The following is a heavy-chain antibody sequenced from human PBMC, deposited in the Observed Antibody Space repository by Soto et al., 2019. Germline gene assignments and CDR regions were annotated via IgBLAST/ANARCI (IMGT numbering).Heavy chain of an antibody. D-gene: IGHD2-2*01. CDR3: ATKTTEASMPDAFDI. Sequence: SETLSLTCTVSGGSISSSSYYWGWIRQPPGKGLEWIGSIYYSGRTYYNPSLKSRVTISVDTSKNQFSLKLSSGTAADTAVYYCATKTTEASMPDAFDIWGQGTMVTVSS. V-gene: IGHV4-39*01. CDR2: IYYSGRT. CDR1: GGSISSSSYY. J-gene: IGHJ3*02.